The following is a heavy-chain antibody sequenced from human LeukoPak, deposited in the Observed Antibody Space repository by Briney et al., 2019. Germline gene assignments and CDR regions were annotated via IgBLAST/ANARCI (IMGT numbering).Heavy chain of an antibody. CDR3: AREGGYSYGSVDY. CDR2: IYHSGST. V-gene: IGHV4-39*07. CDR1: GGSISTSNYY. J-gene: IGHJ4*02. D-gene: IGHD5-18*01. Sequence: ASETLSLTCTVSGGSISTSNYYWGWIRQPPGKGLEWIGSIYHSGSTYYNPSLKSRVTISVDTSKNQFSLKLSSVTAADTAVYYCAREGGYSYGSVDYWGQGTLVTVSS.